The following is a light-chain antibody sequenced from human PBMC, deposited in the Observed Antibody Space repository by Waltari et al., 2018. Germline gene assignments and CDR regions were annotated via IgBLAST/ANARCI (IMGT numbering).Light chain of an antibody. CDR1: QSVSSN. CDR3: QQYNNWPPTWT. CDR2: GAS. J-gene: IGKJ1*01. V-gene: IGKV3-15*01. Sequence: EIVMTQSPATLSVSPGERATLPCRASQSVSSNLAWYQQKPGQAPRLLIYGASTRATGLPARFSGSGSGTEFTLTISSMQSEDFAVYYCQQYNNWPPTWTFGQGTKVEIK.